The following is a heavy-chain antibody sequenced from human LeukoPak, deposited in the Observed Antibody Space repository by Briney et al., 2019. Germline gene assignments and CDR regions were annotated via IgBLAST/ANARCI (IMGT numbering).Heavy chain of an antibody. D-gene: IGHD3-9*01. CDR3: ARGVRYFDWLLRAWDAFDI. Sequence: SSETLSLTCAVYGGSFSGYYWSWIRQPPGKGLEWIGEINHSGSTNYNSSLKSRVTISVDTSKNQFSLKLSSVTAADTAVYYCARGVRYFDWLLRAWDAFDIWGQGTMVTVSS. CDR1: GGSFSGYY. V-gene: IGHV4-34*01. J-gene: IGHJ3*02. CDR2: INHSGST.